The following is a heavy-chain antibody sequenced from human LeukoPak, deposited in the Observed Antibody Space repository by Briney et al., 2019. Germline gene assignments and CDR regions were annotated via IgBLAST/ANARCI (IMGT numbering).Heavy chain of an antibody. D-gene: IGHD5-18*01. CDR3: ARGQRRHTDMAPSFDY. J-gene: IGHJ4*02. Sequence: AGGSLRLSCAASRFTFSSYAMHWVRQAPGKGLEWVAVISYDGSNKYYADSMKGRFTISRDNSKNTLYLQMNSLRAEDTAVYYCARGQRRHTDMAPSFDYWGQGTLVTVSS. CDR1: RFTFSSYA. V-gene: IGHV3-30*04. CDR2: ISYDGSNK.